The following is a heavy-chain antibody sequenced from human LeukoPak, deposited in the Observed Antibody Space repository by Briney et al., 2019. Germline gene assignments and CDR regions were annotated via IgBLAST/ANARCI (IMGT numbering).Heavy chain of an antibody. CDR1: GGSISSYY. CDR3: ARGLKLSGYCSSTSCHGSKAVYYYYGMDV. J-gene: IGHJ6*02. Sequence: SETLSLICTVSGGSISSYYWSWIRQPPGKGLEWIGYIYTSGSTNYNPSLKSRVTISVDTSKNQFSLKLSSVTAADTAVYYCARGLKLSGYCSSTSCHGSKAVYYYYGMDVWGQGTRSPSP. V-gene: IGHV4-4*09. CDR2: IYTSGST. D-gene: IGHD2-2*01.